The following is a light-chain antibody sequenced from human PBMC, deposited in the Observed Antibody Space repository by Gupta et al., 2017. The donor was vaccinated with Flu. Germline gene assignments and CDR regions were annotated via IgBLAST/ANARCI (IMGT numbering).Light chain of an antibody. V-gene: IGKV3-15*01. CDR1: QSVRNN. Sequence: GEKATLSCKASQSVRNNLAWYQQKPGQAPSLLIYDASTRATGIPARFSGSGSGTEFTLTISSLQSEDVAVYYCLQYNSWPRTFGQGTKVEIK. CDR2: DAS. CDR3: LQYNSWPRT. J-gene: IGKJ1*01.